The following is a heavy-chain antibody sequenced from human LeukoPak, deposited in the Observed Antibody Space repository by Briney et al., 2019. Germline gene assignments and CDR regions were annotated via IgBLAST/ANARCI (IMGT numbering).Heavy chain of an antibody. Sequence: GASVKVSCKVSGYTLTELSMHWVRQAPGKGLEWMGGFDPEDGETIYAQKFQGRVTMTEDTSTDTAYMELSSLRSEDTAVYYCARGQYYYDSSGAPFDYWGQGTLVTVSS. CDR2: FDPEDGET. J-gene: IGHJ4*02. CDR1: GYTLTELS. V-gene: IGHV1-24*01. CDR3: ARGQYYYDSSGAPFDY. D-gene: IGHD3-22*01.